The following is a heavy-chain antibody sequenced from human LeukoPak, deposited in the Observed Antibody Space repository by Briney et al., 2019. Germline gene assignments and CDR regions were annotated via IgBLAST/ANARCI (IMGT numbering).Heavy chain of an antibody. V-gene: IGHV1-2*02. J-gene: IGHJ4*02. D-gene: IGHD2-2*01. CDR3: ARAGDIVVVPAATSYDY. CDR2: TNPNSGGT. Sequence: ASVKVSCKASGYTFTGYYMHWVRQAPGQGLEWMGWTNPNSGGTNYAQKFQGRVTMTRDTSISTAYMELSRLRSDDTAVYYCARAGDIVVVPAATSYDYWGQGTLVTVSS. CDR1: GYTFTGYY.